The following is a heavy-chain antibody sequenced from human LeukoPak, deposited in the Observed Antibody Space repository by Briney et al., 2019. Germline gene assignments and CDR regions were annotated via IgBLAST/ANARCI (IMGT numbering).Heavy chain of an antibody. V-gene: IGHV4-59*08. J-gene: IGHJ5*02. Sequence: SETLSLTCTVSGGSISSYYWSWIRQPPGKGLEWIGYIYYSGSTNYNPSLKSRVTISVDTSKNQFSLKLSSVTAADTAVYYCARTHGRESNNWFDPWSQGTLVTVSS. D-gene: IGHD3-10*01. CDR1: GGSISSYY. CDR3: ARTHGRESNNWFDP. CDR2: IYYSGST.